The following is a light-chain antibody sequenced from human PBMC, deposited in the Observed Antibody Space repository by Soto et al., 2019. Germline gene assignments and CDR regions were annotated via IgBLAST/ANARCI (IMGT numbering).Light chain of an antibody. Sequence: QSALTQPASVSGSPGQSITISCTGTSSDVGGYNYVSWYQQHTGKAPKLMIYDVSNRPSRVSNRFSGSKSGNTASLTISGLQAEDEADYYCSSYTSSSTDVVFGGGTHLTVL. CDR3: SSYTSSSTDVV. J-gene: IGLJ2*01. CDR1: SSDVGGYNY. V-gene: IGLV2-14*01. CDR2: DVS.